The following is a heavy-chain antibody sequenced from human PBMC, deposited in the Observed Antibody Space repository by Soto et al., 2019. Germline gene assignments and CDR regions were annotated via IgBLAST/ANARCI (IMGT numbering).Heavy chain of an antibody. J-gene: IGHJ4*02. CDR1: GFNFNTHG. Sequence: QVQLVESGGGVVRPGGSLRLSCEATGFNFNTHGMHWVRQAPGKGLEWVAVIVNDGSEQAYSDSAMGRVSILRDTSINTLYLQMNNLKADDTAVYSCARDAHYDANGLDHWGQGVLVTVSS. CDR2: IVNDGSEQ. D-gene: IGHD5-12*01. V-gene: IGHV3-33*01. CDR3: ARDAHYDANGLDH.